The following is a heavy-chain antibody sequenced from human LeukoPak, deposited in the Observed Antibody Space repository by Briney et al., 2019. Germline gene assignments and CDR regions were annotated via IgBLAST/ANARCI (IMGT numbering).Heavy chain of an antibody. V-gene: IGHV4-39*07. D-gene: IGHD3-16*01. Sequence: PSETLSLTCTVSGGSISSSSYYWGWIRQPPGKGLEWIGSIYYSGSTYYNPSLKSRVTISVDTSKNQFSLKLSSVTAADTAVYYCARLGGGRNYYYYYYMDVWGKGTTVTVSS. J-gene: IGHJ6*03. CDR1: GGSISSSSYY. CDR2: IYYSGST. CDR3: ARLGGGRNYYYYYYMDV.